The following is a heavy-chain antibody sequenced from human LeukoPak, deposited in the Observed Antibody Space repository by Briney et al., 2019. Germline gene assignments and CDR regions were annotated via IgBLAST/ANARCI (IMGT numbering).Heavy chain of an antibody. D-gene: IGHD1-26*01. CDR3: ARGEWELFAFDI. CDR2: IYYSGST. CDR1: GGSISSSSYY. J-gene: IGHJ3*02. Sequence: SETLSLTCTVSGGSISSSSYYWGWIRQPPGKGLEWIGSIYYSGSTYYNPSLKSRVTISVDTSKNQFSLKLSSVTAADTAVYYCARGEWELFAFDIWGQGTMVNVSS. V-gene: IGHV4-39*07.